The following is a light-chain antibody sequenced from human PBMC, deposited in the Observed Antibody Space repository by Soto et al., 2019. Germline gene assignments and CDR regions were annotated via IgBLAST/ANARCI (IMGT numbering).Light chain of an antibody. Sequence: QSALTQPASVSGSLGQSITISCTGTSSDVGYYNFVSWYQQHPGEAPKLIIHEVSNRPSVISNRFSASKSGNTASLTISGLQAEDEADYHCSSYSGSTAFYVFGTGTKVTVL. J-gene: IGLJ1*01. CDR2: EVS. V-gene: IGLV2-14*01. CDR1: SSDVGYYNF. CDR3: SSYSGSTAFYV.